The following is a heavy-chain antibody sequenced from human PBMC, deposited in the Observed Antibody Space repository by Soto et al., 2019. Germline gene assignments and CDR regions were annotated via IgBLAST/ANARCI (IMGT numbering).Heavy chain of an antibody. CDR1: GFPFSSYS. CDR3: VRDYIFSFDI. V-gene: IGHV3-48*04. Sequence: EAQLVASGGGLVQPGGSLRLSCAASGFPFSSYSMNWVRQAPGKGLEWISYIRTSGLPEYADSVKGRFTISRDNAESSVYLQMTSRRAEDTAVYYCVRDYIFSFDIWGQGTMVTVSA. J-gene: IGHJ3*02. CDR2: IRTSGLP. D-gene: IGHD3-3*02.